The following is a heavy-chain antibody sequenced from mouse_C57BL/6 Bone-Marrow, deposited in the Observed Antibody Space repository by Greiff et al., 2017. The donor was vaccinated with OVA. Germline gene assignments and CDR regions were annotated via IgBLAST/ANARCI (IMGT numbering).Heavy chain of an antibody. CDR2: IRNKANNHAT. D-gene: IGHD2-4*01. CDR3: TRNYYDFWFAY. J-gene: IGHJ3*01. CDR1: GFTFSDAW. Sequence: EVKLVESGGGLVQPGGSMKLSCAASGFTFSDAWMDWVRQSPEKGLEWVAEIRNKANNHATYYAESVKGRFTISRDDSKSSVYLQMNSLRAEDTGIYYCTRNYYDFWFAYWGQGTLVTVSA. V-gene: IGHV6-6*01.